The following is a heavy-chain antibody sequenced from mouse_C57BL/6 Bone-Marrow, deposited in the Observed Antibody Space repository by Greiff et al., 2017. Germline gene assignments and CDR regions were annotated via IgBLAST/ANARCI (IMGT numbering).Heavy chain of an antibody. Sequence: QVTLKESGPGILQSSQTLSLTCSFSGFSLSTSGMGVSWIRQPSGKGLEWLAHIYWDDDKRSNPSLKSRLTISKDTSRNQVFLKITSVDTADTATYYCARSDYGSSPWYFDVWGTGTTVTGSS. J-gene: IGHJ1*03. CDR1: GFSLSTSGMG. D-gene: IGHD1-1*01. V-gene: IGHV8-12*01. CDR2: IYWDDDK. CDR3: ARSDYGSSPWYFDV.